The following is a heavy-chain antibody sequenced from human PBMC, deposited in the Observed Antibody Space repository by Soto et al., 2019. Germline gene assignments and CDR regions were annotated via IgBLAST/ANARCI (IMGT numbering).Heavy chain of an antibody. CDR1: GYSFAGYC. CDR3: ARQIYDSDTGPNFQYYFDS. CDR2: IDPSDSQT. D-gene: IGHD3-22*01. Sequence: VESLSISCKVSGYSFAGYCITWVLQKPGKGLEWMGRIDPSDSQTYYSPSFRGHVTISATKSITTVFLQWSSLRASDTAMYYCARQIYDSDTGPNFQYYFDSWGQGTTVTVSS. V-gene: IGHV5-10-1*01. J-gene: IGHJ4*02.